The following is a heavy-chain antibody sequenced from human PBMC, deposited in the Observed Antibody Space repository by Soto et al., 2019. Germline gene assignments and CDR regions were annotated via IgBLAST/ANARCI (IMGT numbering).Heavy chain of an antibody. Sequence: TLSLTFAVSGGSISRGGYSWSWIRQPPGKGLEWIGYIYHSGSTYYNPSLKSRVTISVDRSKNQFSLKLSSVTAADTAVYYCARSYCSGGSCYRRWFDPWGQGTLVTV. CDR3: ARSYCSGGSCYRRWFDP. J-gene: IGHJ5*02. V-gene: IGHV4-30-2*01. CDR2: IYHSGST. D-gene: IGHD2-15*01. CDR1: GGSISRGGYS.